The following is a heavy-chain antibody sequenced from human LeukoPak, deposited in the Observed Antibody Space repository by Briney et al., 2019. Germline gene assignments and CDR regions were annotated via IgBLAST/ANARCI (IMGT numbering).Heavy chain of an antibody. CDR2: ISGGGGST. CDR3: AKDGSNYYDSSGYYYVGSFDY. CDR1: GFTFSSYA. Sequence: PGGSLRLSCAASGFTFSSYAMSWVRQAPGKGLEWVSAISGGGGSTYYADSVKGRFTISRDNSKNTLYLQMNSLRAEDTAVYYCAKDGSNYYDSSGYYYVGSFDYWGQGTLVTVSS. D-gene: IGHD3-22*01. J-gene: IGHJ4*02. V-gene: IGHV3-23*01.